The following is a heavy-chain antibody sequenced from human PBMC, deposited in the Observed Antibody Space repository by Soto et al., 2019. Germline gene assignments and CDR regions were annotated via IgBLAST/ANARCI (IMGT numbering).Heavy chain of an antibody. Sequence: EVQLVESGGGLVQPGGSLRLSCAPSGFTVSSNDMSWVRQAPGKGMEWVSVIYTGGGTYYADSVKGRFTISRDNSKNTLYLQMNSLRDEDTAVYYCVRSLFCSGGSWYSISSHLGQGTLVTVSS. D-gene: IGHD2-15*01. V-gene: IGHV3-66*01. CDR2: IYTGGGT. CDR3: VRSLFCSGGSWYSISSH. CDR1: GFTVSSND. J-gene: IGHJ4*02.